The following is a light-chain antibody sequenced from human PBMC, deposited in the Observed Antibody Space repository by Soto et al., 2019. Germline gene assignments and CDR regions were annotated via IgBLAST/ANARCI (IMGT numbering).Light chain of an antibody. J-gene: IGLJ1*01. CDR2: EVS. V-gene: IGLV2-14*01. CDR1: SSDVGGSND. CDR3: RSYTSSSSDYV. Sequence: QSALTQPASVSGSPGQSITISCTGTSSDVGGSNDVSWYQQHPGKAPKLLIYEVSNRPSGVSNRFSGSKSGNTASLTISGLQAEDEADYYCRSYTSSSSDYVFGAGTKLTVL.